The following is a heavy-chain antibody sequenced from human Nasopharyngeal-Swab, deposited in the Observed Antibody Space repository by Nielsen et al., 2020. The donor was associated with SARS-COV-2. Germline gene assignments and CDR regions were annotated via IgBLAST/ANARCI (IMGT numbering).Heavy chain of an antibody. D-gene: IGHD2-15*01. CDR2: ISWNSGSI. CDR3: AKVVAAHYYYYGMDV. Sequence: PGKGLEWVSGISWNSGSIGYADSVKGRFTISRDNAKNSLYLQMNSLRAEDTAWYYCAKVVAAHYYYYGMDVWGQGTTVTVSS. V-gene: IGHV3-9*01. J-gene: IGHJ6*02.